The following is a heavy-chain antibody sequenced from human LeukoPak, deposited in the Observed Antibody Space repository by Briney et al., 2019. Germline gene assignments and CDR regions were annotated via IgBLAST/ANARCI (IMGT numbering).Heavy chain of an antibody. J-gene: IGHJ4*02. CDR3: AREGPGRSWYNY. D-gene: IGHD6-13*01. CDR1: GGSFSGYY. V-gene: IGHV4-34*01. Sequence: SETLSLTCAVYGGSFSGYYWSWIRQPPGKGLEWIGEIDHSGSTNYNPSLKSRVTISVDTSKNQFSLKLSSVTAADTAVYYCAREGPGRSWYNYWGQGTLVTVSS. CDR2: IDHSGST.